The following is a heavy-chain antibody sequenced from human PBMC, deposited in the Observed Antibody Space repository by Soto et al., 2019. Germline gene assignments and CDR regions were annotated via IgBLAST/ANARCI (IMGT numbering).Heavy chain of an antibody. Sequence: ASVKVSCKASGYTFTSYGFNWVRQAPGQGLEWMGWISPYNGDTNYAQKFQGRVTLTTDTSTSKAYMELRSLTSDDRAVYYCARTPRAQMIVLEAATRFDYWGQGTLVTVSS. CDR2: ISPYNGDT. CDR1: GYTFTSYG. CDR3: ARTPRAQMIVLEAATRFDY. V-gene: IGHV1-18*04. D-gene: IGHD2-15*01. J-gene: IGHJ4*02.